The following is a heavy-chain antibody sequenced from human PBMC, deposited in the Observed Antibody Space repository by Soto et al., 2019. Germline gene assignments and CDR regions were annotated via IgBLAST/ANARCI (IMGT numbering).Heavy chain of an antibody. CDR3: ARCAMSSSWYQVQRRRANWFDP. Sequence: QVQLQQWGAGLLKPSETLSLTCAVYGGSFSGYYWSWIRQPPGKGLEWIGEINHSGSTNYNPSLKSRVTISVDTSKNQFSLKLSSVTAADTAVYYCARCAMSSSWYQVQRRRANWFDPWGQGTLVTVSS. CDR1: GGSFSGYY. D-gene: IGHD6-13*01. J-gene: IGHJ5*02. V-gene: IGHV4-34*01. CDR2: INHSGST.